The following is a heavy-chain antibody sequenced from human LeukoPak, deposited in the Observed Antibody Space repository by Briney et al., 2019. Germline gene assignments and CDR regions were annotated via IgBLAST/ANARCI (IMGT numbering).Heavy chain of an antibody. Sequence: GESLKISCKGSGYSFTSYWIGWVRQMPGKGLEWMGNIYPDDSDTKYSPSFQGQVTISADKSISTAYLQWSSLKASDTAMYYCARGVGYCSSTSCRDYYYYYMDVWGKGTTVTVSS. CDR2: IYPDDSDT. CDR3: ARGVGYCSSTSCRDYYYYYMDV. J-gene: IGHJ6*03. CDR1: GYSFTSYW. D-gene: IGHD2-2*01. V-gene: IGHV5-51*01.